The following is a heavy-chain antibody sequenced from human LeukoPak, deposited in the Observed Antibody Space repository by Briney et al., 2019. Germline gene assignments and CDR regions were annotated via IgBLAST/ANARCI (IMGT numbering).Heavy chain of an antibody. J-gene: IGHJ3*02. D-gene: IGHD2-21*01. CDR1: GGSISSYY. Sequence: SETLSLTCTVSGGSISSYYWSWIRQPAGKGLEWIGRIYTSGSTNYNPSLKSRVTMSVDTSKNQFSLKLSSVTAADTAVYYCARFCGVAYCGGDCYSRDAFDIWGQGTMVTVSS. CDR2: IYTSGST. V-gene: IGHV4-4*07. CDR3: ARFCGVAYCGGDCYSRDAFDI.